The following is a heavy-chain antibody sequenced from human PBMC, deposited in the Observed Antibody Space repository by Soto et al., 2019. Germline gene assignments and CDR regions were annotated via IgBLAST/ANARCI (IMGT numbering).Heavy chain of an antibody. D-gene: IGHD3-22*01. CDR1: GFTFNSYA. CDR2: IIGSGGST. Sequence: GGSLRLSCAASGFTFNSYAMSWVRQAPGKGLEWVSTIIGSGGSTYYADSVKGRFSVSRDNSKNTLYLQMNSVRAEDTAVYYCAKDRNYYDSSGYDYWGQGTLVTVSS. CDR3: AKDRNYYDSSGYDY. V-gene: IGHV3-23*01. J-gene: IGHJ4*02.